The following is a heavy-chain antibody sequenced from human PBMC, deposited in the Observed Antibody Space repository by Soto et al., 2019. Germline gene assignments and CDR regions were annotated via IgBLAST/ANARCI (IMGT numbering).Heavy chain of an antibody. CDR3: ATSPDTVDYYYYGMDV. J-gene: IGHJ6*02. V-gene: IGHV1-3*01. CDR1: GYTFTSYA. D-gene: IGHD6-19*01. Sequence: GASVKVSCKASGYTFTSYAMHWVRQAPGQRLEWMRWINAGNGNTKYSQKFQGRVTITRDTSASTAYMELSSLRSEDTAVYYCATSPDTVDYYYYGMDVWGQGTTVTVSS. CDR2: INAGNGNT.